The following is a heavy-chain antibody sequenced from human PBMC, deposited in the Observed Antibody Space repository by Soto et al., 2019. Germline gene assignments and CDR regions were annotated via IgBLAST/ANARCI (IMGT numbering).Heavy chain of an antibody. J-gene: IGHJ5*02. V-gene: IGHV4-30-2*01. CDR3: ARGSGYYSPWFDP. D-gene: IGHD3-3*01. CDR2: IYHSGST. Sequence: LSLTCAVSGGSISSGGYSWSWIRQPPGKGLEWIGYIYHSGSTYYNPSLKSRVTISVDRSKNQFSLKLSSVTAADTAVYYCARGSGYYSPWFDPWGQGTLVTVSS. CDR1: GGSISSGGYS.